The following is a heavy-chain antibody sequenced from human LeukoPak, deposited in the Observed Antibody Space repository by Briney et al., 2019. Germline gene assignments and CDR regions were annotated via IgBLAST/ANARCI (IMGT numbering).Heavy chain of an antibody. Sequence: GGSLRLSCAASGFTFSSYAMSWVRQAPGKGLEWVSAISSGGGNTYYTDSVKGRFTISRDTSKSTLYLQMNSLRAGDTAVYYCAKTGSGWYYFDYWGQGTLVTVSS. CDR1: GFTFSSYA. J-gene: IGHJ4*02. V-gene: IGHV3-23*01. CDR3: AKTGSGWYYFDY. CDR2: ISSGGGNT. D-gene: IGHD6-19*01.